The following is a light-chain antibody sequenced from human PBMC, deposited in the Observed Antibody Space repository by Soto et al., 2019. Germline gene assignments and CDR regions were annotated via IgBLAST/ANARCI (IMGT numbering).Light chain of an antibody. V-gene: IGKV1-5*03. CDR1: QSVTSW. Sequence: DIQMTQSPSTLSASVGDRVTITCRASQSVTSWLAWYQQKPGKAPKLLIYTASNLESGVPSRFSGSGSGTEFTLTISSLQPDDFATYYCQQYSSYLTFGGGTKVEIK. CDR2: TAS. CDR3: QQYSSYLT. J-gene: IGKJ4*01.